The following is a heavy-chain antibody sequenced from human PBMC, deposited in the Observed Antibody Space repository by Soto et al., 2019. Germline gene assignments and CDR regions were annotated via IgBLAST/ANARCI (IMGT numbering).Heavy chain of an antibody. V-gene: IGHV3-15*07. J-gene: IGHJ6*02. D-gene: IGHD2-15*01. Sequence: EVQLVESGGGLVKPGGSLRLSCAASGFTFSNAWMNWVRQAPGKGLEWVGRIKSKTDGGTTDYAAPVKGRFTISRDDSKNTLYLQMNSRKTEDTAVYYCTTGPTDCSGGSCYFNYYYYGMDVWGQGTTVTVSS. CDR1: GFTFSNAW. CDR2: IKSKTDGGTT. CDR3: TTGPTDCSGGSCYFNYYYYGMDV.